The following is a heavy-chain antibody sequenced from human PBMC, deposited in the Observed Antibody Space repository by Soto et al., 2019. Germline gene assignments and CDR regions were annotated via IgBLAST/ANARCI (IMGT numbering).Heavy chain of an antibody. J-gene: IGHJ6*02. V-gene: IGHV1-8*01. CDR3: ARDSLSGGSSGYYYYYYGMDV. Sequence: ASVKVSCKASGYTFTSYDINWVRQATGQGLEWMGWMNPNSGNTGYAQKFKSRVTITRNTSISTAYMELSRLRSDDTAVYYCARDSLSGGSSGYYYYYYGMDVWGQGTTVTVSS. CDR2: MNPNSGNT. D-gene: IGHD3-22*01. CDR1: GYTFTSYD.